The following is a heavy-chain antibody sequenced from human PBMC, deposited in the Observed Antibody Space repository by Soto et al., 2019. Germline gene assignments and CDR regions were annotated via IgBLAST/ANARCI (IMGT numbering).Heavy chain of an antibody. CDR1: GFTFSSYG. J-gene: IGHJ5*02. CDR3: AKDRPWFEA. V-gene: IGHV3-30*18. Sequence: VQLVESGGGVVQPGRSLRLSCAASGFTFSSYGMHWVRQAPGKGLEWVAVISYDGSNKYYADSVKGRFTISRDNSKNTLYLQMNSLRAEDTAVYYCAKDRPWFEAWGQGTLVTVSS. CDR2: ISYDGSNK.